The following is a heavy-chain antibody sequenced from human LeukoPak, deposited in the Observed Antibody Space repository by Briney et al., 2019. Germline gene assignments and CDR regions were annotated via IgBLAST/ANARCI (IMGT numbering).Heavy chain of an antibody. Sequence: SQTLSLTCTVSGASITMGGYYWSWFRHPPGKGLEGIGYTFYRGTTYYNPSLKSRVTISLDRSKNQFSLNMTSVTAADTAMYYGARGKGYDSPSGAFDIWGHGAMVTVSS. D-gene: IGHD3-9*01. V-gene: IGHV4-30-2*01. CDR2: TFYRGTT. CDR1: GASITMGGYY. J-gene: IGHJ3*02. CDR3: ARGKGYDSPSGAFDI.